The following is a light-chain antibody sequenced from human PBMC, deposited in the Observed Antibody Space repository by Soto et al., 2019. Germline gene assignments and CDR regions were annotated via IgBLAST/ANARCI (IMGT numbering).Light chain of an antibody. J-gene: IGLJ1*01. CDR3: SSYSITTAYL. V-gene: IGLV2-14*01. Sequence: QSALTQPASVSGSPGQSITISCTGTSSDVGGYGHVSWYQLHPGKAPKLMVFEVSNRPSGVSYRFSGSKSGNTASLTISGLQAEDEAGYFCSSYSITTAYLFGTGTKV. CDR1: SSDVGGYGH. CDR2: EVS.